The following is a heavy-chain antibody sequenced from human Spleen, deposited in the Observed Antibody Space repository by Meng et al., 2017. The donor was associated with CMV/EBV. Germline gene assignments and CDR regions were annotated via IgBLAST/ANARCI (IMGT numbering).Heavy chain of an antibody. CDR2: INPYSGGT. V-gene: IGHV1-2*02. CDR3: AIRAGCSSTSCYGYYYYGMDV. Sequence: ASVKVSCKASGYTFIGYHIHWVRQAPGQGLEWMGWINPYSGGTNYAQKFQGRVTMTRDTSISTAYMELSRLRSDDTAVYYCAIRAGCSSTSCYGYYYYGMDVWGQGTTVTVSS. D-gene: IGHD2-2*01. CDR1: GYTFIGYH. J-gene: IGHJ6*02.